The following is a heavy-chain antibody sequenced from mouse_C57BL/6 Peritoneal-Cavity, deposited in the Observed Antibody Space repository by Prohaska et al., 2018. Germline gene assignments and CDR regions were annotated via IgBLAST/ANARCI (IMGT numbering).Heavy chain of an antibody. Sequence: QVQLQQPGAELVRPGTSVKLSCKASGYTFTSYWMHWVKQRPGQGLEWIGVIDPSDSYTNYNQKCKGKATLTVDTSSSTAYMQLSSLTSEDSAVYYCARRGSRGSGAMDYWGQGTSVTVSS. CDR2: IDPSDSYT. J-gene: IGHJ4*01. CDR1: GYTFTSYW. V-gene: IGHV1-59*01. CDR3: ARRGSRGSGAMDY. D-gene: IGHD1-1*01.